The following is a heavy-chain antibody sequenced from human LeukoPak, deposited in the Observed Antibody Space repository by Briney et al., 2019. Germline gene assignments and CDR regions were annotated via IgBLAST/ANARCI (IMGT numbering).Heavy chain of an antibody. V-gene: IGHV4-38-2*02. CDR2: IYHSGTT. Sequence: SETLSLTCTVSDYSISSGYYWGWIRQPPGKGLEWIGSIYHSGTTYYNPSLKSRVTISVVTSKNQFSLKLSSVTAADTAVYYCARVGPYYYYYMDVWGKGTTVTVSS. CDR3: ARVGPYYYYYMDV. CDR1: DYSISSGYY. J-gene: IGHJ6*03.